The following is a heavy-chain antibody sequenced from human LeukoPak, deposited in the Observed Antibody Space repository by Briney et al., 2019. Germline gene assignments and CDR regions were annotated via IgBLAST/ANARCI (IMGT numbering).Heavy chain of an antibody. Sequence: SQTLSLTCTVSGDSISSGDYYWSWIRQPAGKGLEWIGRISSSGSTNYNPSLKSRVTMSVDTSKNHFSLKMSSVTAADTAVYYCARTGYSSSYYKFRFDYWGQGTLVTVSS. V-gene: IGHV4-61*02. CDR3: ARTGYSSSYYKFRFDY. D-gene: IGHD6-13*01. J-gene: IGHJ4*02. CDR2: ISSSGST. CDR1: GDSISSGDYY.